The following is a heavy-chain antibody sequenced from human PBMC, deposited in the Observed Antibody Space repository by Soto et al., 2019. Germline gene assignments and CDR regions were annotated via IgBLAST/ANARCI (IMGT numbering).Heavy chain of an antibody. CDR2: INHSGST. V-gene: IGHV4-34*01. J-gene: IGHJ5*02. D-gene: IGHD3-3*01. CDR3: ARVPWRYDFSRNWFDP. CDR1: GGSFSGYY. Sequence: PEETLSLTCAVYGGSFSGYYWSWIRQPPGKGLEWIGEINHSGSTNYNPSLKSRVTISVDTSKNQFSLKLSSVTAADTAVYYCARVPWRYDFSRNWFDPWGQGTLVTVSS.